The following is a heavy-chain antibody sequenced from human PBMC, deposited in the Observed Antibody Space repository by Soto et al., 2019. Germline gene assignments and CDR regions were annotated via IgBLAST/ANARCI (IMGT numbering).Heavy chain of an antibody. V-gene: IGHV1-69*13. J-gene: IGHJ6*02. CDR1: GGTFSSYA. CDR3: ARVSCSSTSCYRYYYYGMDV. D-gene: IGHD2-2*01. CDR2: IIPIFGTA. Sequence: ASVKVSCKASGGTFSSYAISWVRQAPGQGLEWMGGIIPIFGTANYAQKFQGRVTITADESTSTAYMELSSLRSEDTAVYYCARVSCSSTSCYRYYYYGMDVWGQGTTVTVSS.